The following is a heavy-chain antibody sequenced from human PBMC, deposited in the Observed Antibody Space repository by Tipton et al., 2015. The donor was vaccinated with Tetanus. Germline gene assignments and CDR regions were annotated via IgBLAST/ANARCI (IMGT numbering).Heavy chain of an antibody. J-gene: IGHJ5*02. Sequence: SLRLSCAASGFTFSNYAMAWVRQAPGKVLEWVSGISVRGSHTYYADPVKGRFSISRDNSKNTVYLQMNSLRDEDTAVYYCAKDPASRGWFDPWGQGTLVSVSS. CDR3: AKDPASRGWFDP. CDR1: GFTFSNYA. CDR2: ISVRGSHT. V-gene: IGHV3-23*01.